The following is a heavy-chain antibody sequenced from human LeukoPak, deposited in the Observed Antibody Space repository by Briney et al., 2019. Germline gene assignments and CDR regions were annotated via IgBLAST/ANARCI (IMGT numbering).Heavy chain of an antibody. CDR3: ARGDTQSKYRQFDS. CDR2: IKQDGSEK. D-gene: IGHD3-16*02. Sequence: GGSLRLSCAASGFTFSSYWMSWVRQAPGKGLEWVANIKQDGSEKYYVDSVKGRFTISRDNAKNSLYLQMNSLRAEDTGVYYCARGDTQSKYRQFDSWGQGSLVIVSS. V-gene: IGHV3-7*04. J-gene: IGHJ4*02. CDR1: GFTFSSYW.